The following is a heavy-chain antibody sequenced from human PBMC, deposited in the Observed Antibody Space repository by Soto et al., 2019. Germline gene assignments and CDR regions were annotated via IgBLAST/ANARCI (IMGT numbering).Heavy chain of an antibody. Sequence: GGSLRLSCAASGFGFSTHALSWVRQAPGKGLEWLSSITNTGITTHYADSVKGRFTISRENSRNTLHLQMNNLRVDDTAVYYCAKGFDYGDTKHIDHGGQGTLVTVSS. CDR3: AKGFDYGDTKHIDH. CDR2: ITNTGITT. J-gene: IGHJ4*02. D-gene: IGHD4-17*01. CDR1: GFGFSTHA. V-gene: IGHV3-23*01.